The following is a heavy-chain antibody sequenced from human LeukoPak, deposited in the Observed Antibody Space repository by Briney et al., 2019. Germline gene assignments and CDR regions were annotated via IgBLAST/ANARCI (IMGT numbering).Heavy chain of an antibody. D-gene: IGHD2-8*01. V-gene: IGHV4-59*01. CDR2: IFYSGIS. Sequence: SETLSLTCTVSGDSISRYYWSWIRQSPGKGLEWIGYIFYSGISNYNPSLKSRVTVSVDTFKNQVSLKLRSVTAADTAVYYCARAAVGYCTNGVCISFDYRGQGTLVTVSS. CDR1: GDSISRYY. J-gene: IGHJ4*02. CDR3: ARAAVGYCTNGVCISFDY.